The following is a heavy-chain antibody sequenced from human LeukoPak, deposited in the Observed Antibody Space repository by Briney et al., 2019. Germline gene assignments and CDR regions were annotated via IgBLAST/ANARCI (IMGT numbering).Heavy chain of an antibody. CDR2: IYYSGST. Sequence: SQTLSLTCTVSGGSISSGSYYWGWIRQPPGKGLEWIGSIYYSGSTYYNPSLKSRVTISVDTSKNQFSLKLSSVTAAGTAVYYCATIYSSSSNWFDPWGQGTLVTVSS. V-gene: IGHV4-39*01. CDR1: GGSISSGSYY. CDR3: ATIYSSSSNWFDP. J-gene: IGHJ5*02. D-gene: IGHD6-6*01.